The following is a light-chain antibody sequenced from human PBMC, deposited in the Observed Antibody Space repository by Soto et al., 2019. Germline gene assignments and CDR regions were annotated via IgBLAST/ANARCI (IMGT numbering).Light chain of an antibody. CDR2: NNL. V-gene: IGLV1-40*01. CDR3: QSFDSSLRVYV. J-gene: IGLJ1*01. CDR1: SSNFGAGYE. Sequence: CAGSSSNFGAGYEVHWYKQLPGAAPTLVIFNNLNRPSGVPERFSGSKSGTSASLVISGLQAEDEADYYCQSFDSSLRVYVFGSGTKVTVL.